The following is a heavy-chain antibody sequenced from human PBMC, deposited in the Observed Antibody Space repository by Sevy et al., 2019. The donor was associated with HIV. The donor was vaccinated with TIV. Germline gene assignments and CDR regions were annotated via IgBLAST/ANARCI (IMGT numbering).Heavy chain of an antibody. CDR2: ISGSGGST. J-gene: IGHJ6*03. CDR1: GFTFSSYA. D-gene: IGHD3-16*01. V-gene: IGHV3-23*01. CDR3: AKVKGGSSYYYYYYMDV. Sequence: GGSLRLSCAASGFTFSSYAMSWVRQAPGKGLEWVSAISGSGGSTYYADSVKGRFTISRDNSKNTLYLQMNSLRAEDTAVYYCAKVKGGSSYYYYYYMDVWGKGTTVTVSS.